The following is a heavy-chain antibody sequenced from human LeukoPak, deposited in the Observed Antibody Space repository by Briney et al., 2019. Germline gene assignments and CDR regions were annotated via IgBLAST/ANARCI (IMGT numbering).Heavy chain of an antibody. Sequence: SETLSLTCTVSGGSISSSNFYWGWIRQPPGKGLEWIGSISYSGSTYYNPSLKSRVTISVDTSNNQFSLNLNSVTAADTAVYYCARGQFQRDFWGQGSLVTVSS. CDR2: ISYSGST. CDR3: ARGQFQRDF. J-gene: IGHJ4*02. CDR1: GGSISSSNFY. V-gene: IGHV4-39*07.